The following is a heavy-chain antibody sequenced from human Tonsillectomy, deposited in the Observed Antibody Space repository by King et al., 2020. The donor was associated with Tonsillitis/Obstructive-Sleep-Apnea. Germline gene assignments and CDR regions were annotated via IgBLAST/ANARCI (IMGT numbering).Heavy chain of an antibody. CDR2: IYYSGST. CDR3: ARVGVALAGYSYYGMNV. CDR1: GGSISSYY. D-gene: IGHD6-19*01. V-gene: IGHV4-59*01. Sequence: QLQESGPGLVKPSETLSLTCNVSGGSISSYYWSWIRQPPGKGLEWIGYIYYSGSTNYNPSLKSRVTISVQTFKNQFSLKLSAVTAADTAVYYCARVGVALAGYSYYGMNVWGQGTTVTVSS. J-gene: IGHJ6*02.